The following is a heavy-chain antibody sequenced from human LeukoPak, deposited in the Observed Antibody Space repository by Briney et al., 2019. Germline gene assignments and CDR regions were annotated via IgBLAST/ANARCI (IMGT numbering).Heavy chain of an antibody. CDR2: ISYDGSNK. Sequence: PGGSLRLSCAASGFTFRSYAMHWVRQAPGKGLEWEAAISYDGSNKKYADSVKGRFTFSRDNSKNTLYLQMNSLRAEDTAVYYCARGVRIAVAGNIDYWGQGTLVTVSS. CDR3: ARGVRIAVAGNIDY. D-gene: IGHD6-19*01. J-gene: IGHJ4*02. V-gene: IGHV3-30*04. CDR1: GFTFRSYA.